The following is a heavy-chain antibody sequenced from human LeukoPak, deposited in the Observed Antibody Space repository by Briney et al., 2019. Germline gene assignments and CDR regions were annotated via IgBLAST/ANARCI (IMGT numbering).Heavy chain of an antibody. D-gene: IGHD2-15*01. Sequence: ASVKVSCKASGYTFTYRYLHWVRQAPGQALEWMGWITPFNGNTNYAQKFQDRVTITRDRSMSTAYMEVSSLRSEDTAVYYCGRKAGDCGGGSCYSIDYWGQGTLVTVSS. CDR1: GYTFTYRY. V-gene: IGHV1-45*02. CDR3: GRKAGDCGGGSCYSIDY. CDR2: ITPFNGNT. J-gene: IGHJ4*02.